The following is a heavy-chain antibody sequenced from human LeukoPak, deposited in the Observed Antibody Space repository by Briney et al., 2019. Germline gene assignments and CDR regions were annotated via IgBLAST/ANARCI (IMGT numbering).Heavy chain of an antibody. Sequence: SETLSLTCTVSGDSISTYYWSWIRQPAGKGLEWIGRIYTSGSTNYNPSLKSRVTMSVDTSKNQFSVKLSSVTAADTAVYYCAGSVLQYFDWLLPFDYWGQGTLVTVSS. V-gene: IGHV4-4*07. CDR1: GDSISTYY. J-gene: IGHJ4*02. CDR3: AGSVLQYFDWLLPFDY. D-gene: IGHD3-9*01. CDR2: IYTSGST.